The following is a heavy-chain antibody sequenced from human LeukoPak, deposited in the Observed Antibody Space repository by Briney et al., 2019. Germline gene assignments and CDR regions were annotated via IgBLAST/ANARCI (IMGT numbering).Heavy chain of an antibody. D-gene: IGHD6-19*01. Sequence: SETLSLTCTVSGGSINSYYWSWIRQPPGKGLEWIGYIYYSGGTNYNPSLKSRVTISVDTSKNQFSLNLNSVTAADTAVYYCARHQDSSSGWYYFDYWGQGTLVTVSS. CDR2: IYYSGGT. J-gene: IGHJ4*02. CDR1: GGSINSYY. V-gene: IGHV4-59*08. CDR3: ARHQDSSSGWYYFDY.